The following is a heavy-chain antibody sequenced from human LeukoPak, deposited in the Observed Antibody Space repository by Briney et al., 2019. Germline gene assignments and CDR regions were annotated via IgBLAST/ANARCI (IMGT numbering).Heavy chain of an antibody. CDR1: GFTFSSYS. V-gene: IGHV3-21*01. CDR2: ISSSSSYI. J-gene: IGHJ4*02. CDR3: AGFGYTAMVNDY. Sequence: PGGSLRLSCAASGFTFSSYSMNWVRQAPGKGLEWVSSISSSSSYIYYADSVKGRFTISRDNAKNSLYLQMNSLRAEDTAVYYCAGFGYTAMVNDYWGQGTLVTVSS. D-gene: IGHD5-18*01.